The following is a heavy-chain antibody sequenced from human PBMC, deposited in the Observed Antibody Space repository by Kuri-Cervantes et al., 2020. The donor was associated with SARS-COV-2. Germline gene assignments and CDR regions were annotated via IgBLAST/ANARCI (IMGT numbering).Heavy chain of an antibody. J-gene: IGHJ3*02. Sequence: SLKISCSASGFPFGDYAMHWVRQAPGRGLEWISGISWNSGSIGYADSVKGRFTISKDNSKNTLYLQMNSLRAEDTAVYYCAKIPIIAAAGADAFDIWGQGTMVTVSS. V-gene: IGHV3-9*01. CDR2: ISWNSGSI. CDR3: AKIPIIAAAGADAFDI. D-gene: IGHD6-13*01. CDR1: GFPFGDYA.